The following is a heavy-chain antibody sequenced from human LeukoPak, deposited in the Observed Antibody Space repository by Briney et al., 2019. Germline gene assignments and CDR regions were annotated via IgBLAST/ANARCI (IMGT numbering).Heavy chain of an antibody. CDR2: INHSGST. D-gene: IGHD3-22*01. CDR1: GGSFSGYY. CDR3: ANYDSSGSDAFDI. Sequence: SETLSLTCAVYGGSFSGYYWSWIRQPPGKGLEWIGEINHSGSTNYNPSLKSRVTISVDTSKNQFSLKLSSVTAADTAVYYCANYDSSGSDAFDIWGQGTMVTVSS. V-gene: IGHV4-34*01. J-gene: IGHJ3*02.